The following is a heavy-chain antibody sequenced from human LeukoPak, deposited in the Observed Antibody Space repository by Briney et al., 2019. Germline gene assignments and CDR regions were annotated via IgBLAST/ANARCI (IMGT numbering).Heavy chain of an antibody. V-gene: IGHV3-21*01. CDR3: ARISLWFGELSFDY. CDR1: GFTFSSYS. D-gene: IGHD3-10*01. J-gene: IGHJ4*02. CDR2: ISSSSSYI. Sequence: GGSLRLSCAASGFTFSSYSMNWVRQAPGKGLEWVSSISSSSSYIYYADSVKGRFTISRDNAKNSLYLQMNSLRAEDTAVYYCARISLWFGELSFDYWGQGTLVTVSS.